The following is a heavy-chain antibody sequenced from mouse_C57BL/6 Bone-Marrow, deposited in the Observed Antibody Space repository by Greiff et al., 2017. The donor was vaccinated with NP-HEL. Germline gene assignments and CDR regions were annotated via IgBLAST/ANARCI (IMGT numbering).Heavy chain of an antibody. V-gene: IGHV1-59*01. CDR3: TSVSTMVMWFAY. D-gene: IGHD2-2*01. CDR2: IDHSDSYT. J-gene: IGHJ3*01. Sequence: QVQLQQPGAELVRPGTSVKLSCKASGYTFTSYWMHWVKQRPGQGLEWIGVIDHSDSYTNYNQKFKGKATLTVDKSYSTAYMQLSSLTSEVSADYSCTSVSTMVMWFAYWVQGTLVTVSA. CDR1: GYTFTSYW.